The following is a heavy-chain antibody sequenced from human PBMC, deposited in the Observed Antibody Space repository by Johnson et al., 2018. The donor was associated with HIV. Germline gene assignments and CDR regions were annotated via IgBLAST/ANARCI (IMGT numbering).Heavy chain of an antibody. Sequence: QVQLVESGGGVVQPGGTLRLSCAAPGLTFSSYGMHRVRQAPGTGLERVAVIRYDGSNQYHADSVTGRFTITRDNSKNTLYLQLNSLRAEDTAVYYCAKDISHWLIRAFDIWGQGTMVTVSS. J-gene: IGHJ3*02. D-gene: IGHD5-12*01. CDR1: GLTFSSYG. CDR3: AKDISHWLIRAFDI. V-gene: IGHV3-30*02. CDR2: IRYDGSNQ.